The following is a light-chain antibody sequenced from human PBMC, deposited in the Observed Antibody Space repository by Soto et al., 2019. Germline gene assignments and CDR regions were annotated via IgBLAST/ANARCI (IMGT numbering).Light chain of an antibody. Sequence: EMGLIQAPAPVFWARGERPTHSCRSSQSVSSSYLAWYQQKPGQAPRLLIYGASSRATGIPDRFSGSGSGTDFTLTISRLEPEDFAVYYCQQWGSSSWTFGHGTKVE. V-gene: IGKV3-20*01. J-gene: IGKJ1*01. CDR2: GAS. CDR3: QQWGSSSWT. CDR1: QSVSSSY.